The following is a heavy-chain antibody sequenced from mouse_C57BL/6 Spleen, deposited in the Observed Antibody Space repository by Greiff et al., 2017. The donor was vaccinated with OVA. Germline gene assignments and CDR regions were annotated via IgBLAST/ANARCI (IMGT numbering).Heavy chain of an antibody. CDR2: IYPGSGNT. CDR3: ARGYSNWYFDV. Sequence: VQLQQSGAELVRPGASVKLSCKASGYTFTDYYINWVKQRPGQGLEWIARIYPGSGNTYYNEKFKGKATLTAEKSSSTAYMQLSSLTSEDSAVYFCARGYSNWYFDVWGTGTTVTVSS. D-gene: IGHD2-5*01. V-gene: IGHV1-76*01. CDR1: GYTFTDYY. J-gene: IGHJ1*03.